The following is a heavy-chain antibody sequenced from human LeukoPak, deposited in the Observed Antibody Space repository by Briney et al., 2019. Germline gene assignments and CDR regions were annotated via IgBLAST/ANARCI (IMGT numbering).Heavy chain of an antibody. CDR2: IKQDGSEK. J-gene: IGHJ3*02. CDR1: GFTFSSYG. Sequence: PGGSLRLSCAASGFTFSSYGMSWVRQAPGKGLEWVANIKQDGSEKYYVDSVKGRFSISRDNAKNSLFLQMSSLRAEDTAVYYCATLSSGWPHAFDIWGQGTMVTVSS. V-gene: IGHV3-7*01. CDR3: ATLSSGWPHAFDI. D-gene: IGHD6-19*01.